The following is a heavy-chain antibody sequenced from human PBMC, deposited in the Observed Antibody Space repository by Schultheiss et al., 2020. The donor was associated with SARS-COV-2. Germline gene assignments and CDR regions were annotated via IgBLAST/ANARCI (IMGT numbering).Heavy chain of an antibody. CDR3: ARDRLTQLADIVVVPAANHYYYGMDV. J-gene: IGHJ6*02. D-gene: IGHD2-2*01. Sequence: GGSLRLSCKASGYTLTSYAMHWVRQAPGQGLEWMGWINPGNGNTKYSQKFQGRVTLTRDSSASTAYMELRSLKSEDTAVYYCARDRLTQLADIVVVPAANHYYYGMDVWGQGTTVTVSS. V-gene: IGHV1-3*01. CDR1: GYTLTSYA. CDR2: INPGNGNT.